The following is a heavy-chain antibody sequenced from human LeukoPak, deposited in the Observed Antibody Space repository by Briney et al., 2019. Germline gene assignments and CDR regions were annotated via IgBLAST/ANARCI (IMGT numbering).Heavy chain of an antibody. Sequence: SETLSLACAVYGGSFSGYYWSWIRQPPGKGLEWIGEINHSGSTNYNPSLKSRVTISVDTSKNQFSLKLSSVTAADTAVYYCATLGIGPYYYGMDVWGQGTLVTVSS. J-gene: IGHJ6*02. D-gene: IGHD7-27*01. V-gene: IGHV4-34*01. CDR2: INHSGST. CDR3: ATLGIGPYYYGMDV. CDR1: GGSFSGYY.